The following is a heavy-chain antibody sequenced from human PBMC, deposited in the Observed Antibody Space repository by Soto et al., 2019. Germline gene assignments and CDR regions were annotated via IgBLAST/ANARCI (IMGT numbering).Heavy chain of an antibody. J-gene: IGHJ4*02. CDR2: IYYSGST. D-gene: IGHD2-2*01. V-gene: IGHV4-39*01. Sequence: QLQLQESGPGLVKPSETLSLTCTVSGGSISSSSYYWGWIRQPPGKGLEWIGSIYYSGSTYYNPSLKSRVTISVDTSKNQFSLKLSSVAAADTAVYYCARHGIVVVPAEEPFDYWGQGTLVTVSS. CDR3: ARHGIVVVPAEEPFDY. CDR1: GGSISSSSYY.